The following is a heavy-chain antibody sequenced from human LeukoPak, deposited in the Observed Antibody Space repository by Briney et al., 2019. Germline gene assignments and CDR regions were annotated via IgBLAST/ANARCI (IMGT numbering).Heavy chain of an antibody. J-gene: IGHJ6*02. CDR2: INHSGST. D-gene: IGHD2-15*01. CDR1: GGSFSGYY. CDR3: ARVMVVNPSNYYGMDV. Sequence: PSETLSLTCAVYGGSFSGYYWSWIRQPPGKGPEWIGEINHSGSTNYNPSLKIRVTISVDTSKNQFSLKLSSVTAADTAVYYCARVMVVNPSNYYGMDVWGQGTTVTVSS. V-gene: IGHV4-34*01.